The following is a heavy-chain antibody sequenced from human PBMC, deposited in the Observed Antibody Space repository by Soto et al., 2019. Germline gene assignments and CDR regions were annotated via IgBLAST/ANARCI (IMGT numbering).Heavy chain of an antibody. V-gene: IGHV3-21*01. D-gene: IGHD2-2*01. CDR1: GFTFSSYS. Sequence: GGSLRLSCAASGFTFSSYSMNWVRQAPGKGLEWVSSISSSSSYIYYADSVKGRFTISRDNAKNSLYLQMNSLRAEDTAVYYCARVSVYCSSTSCFFGYMDVWGKGTTVTVSS. CDR2: ISSSSSYI. J-gene: IGHJ6*03. CDR3: ARVSVYCSSTSCFFGYMDV.